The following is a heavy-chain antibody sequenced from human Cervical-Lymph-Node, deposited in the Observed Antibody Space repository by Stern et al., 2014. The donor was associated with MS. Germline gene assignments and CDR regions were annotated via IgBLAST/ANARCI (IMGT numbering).Heavy chain of an antibody. D-gene: IGHD6-19*01. CDR1: GGSISSYY. CDR3: ARASSGWYMGY. V-gene: IGHV4-59*01. CDR2: IYYSGST. J-gene: IGHJ4*02. Sequence: QVQLGQSGPGLVKPSETLSLTCTVSGGSISSYYWSWIRQPPGKGLEWIGYIYYSGSTNYNPSLKSRVTISVDTSKNQFSLKLSSVTAADTAVYYCARASSGWYMGYWGQGTLVTVSS.